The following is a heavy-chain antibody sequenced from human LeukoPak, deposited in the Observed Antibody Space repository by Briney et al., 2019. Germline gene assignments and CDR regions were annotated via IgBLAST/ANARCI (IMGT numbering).Heavy chain of an antibody. CDR1: GFTFSSYG. V-gene: IGHV3-33*01. Sequence: GGSLRLSCAASGFTFSSYGMHWVRQAPGKGLEWVAVIWYDGSDKYYADSVKGRFTISRDNSKNTLYLQMNSLGAEDTAVYYCARDSERYTYGGAFDYWGQGTLVTVSS. D-gene: IGHD5-18*01. CDR2: IWYDGSDK. J-gene: IGHJ4*02. CDR3: ARDSERYTYGGAFDY.